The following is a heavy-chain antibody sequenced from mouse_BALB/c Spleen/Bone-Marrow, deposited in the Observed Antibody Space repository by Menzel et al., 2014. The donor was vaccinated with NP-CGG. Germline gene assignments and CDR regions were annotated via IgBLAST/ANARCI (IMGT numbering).Heavy chain of an antibody. Sequence: VMLVESGPGLVAPSQSLSITCTISGFSLTSYGVHWVRQPPGKGLEWLTVIWNDGSTTYNSALKSRLTISKDNPKSQVFLKMNSLQTDDTGMYYCAKHGGGYFDYWGQGTSLIVSS. V-gene: IGHV2-6-1*01. J-gene: IGHJ2*02. CDR1: GFSLTSYG. CDR3: AKHGGGYFDY. CDR2: IWNDGST.